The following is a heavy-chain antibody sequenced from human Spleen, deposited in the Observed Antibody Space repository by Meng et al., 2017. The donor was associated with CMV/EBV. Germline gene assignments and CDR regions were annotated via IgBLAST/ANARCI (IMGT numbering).Heavy chain of an antibody. CDR1: GYTFTDHY. D-gene: IGHD3-9*01. Sequence: ASVKVSCKASGYTFTDHYFHWVRQAPGQGLEWMGWIYPNSGGTHYAQKFQGRLTVTTDTSISTGYMELSSLGSDDTAVYYCARAHYDILSGYSDYFDYWGQGTLVTVSS. V-gene: IGHV1-2*02. J-gene: IGHJ4*02. CDR3: ARAHYDILSGYSDYFDY. CDR2: IYPNSGGT.